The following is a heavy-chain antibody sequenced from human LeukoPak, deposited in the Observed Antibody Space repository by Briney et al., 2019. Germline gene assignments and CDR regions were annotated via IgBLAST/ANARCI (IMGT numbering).Heavy chain of an antibody. D-gene: IGHD2-21*02. V-gene: IGHV4-34*01. CDR2: FSYSGRT. J-gene: IGHJ4*02. Sequence: PSETLSLTCAVYGGSFSGYYWSWIRQPPGKGLEWIGSFSYSGRTYYNPSLKSRVTISVDTSKNQFSLKLSSVTAADTAVYYCATNTVTASPYYFDYWGQGTLVTVSS. CDR3: ATNTVTASPYYFDY. CDR1: GGSFSGYY.